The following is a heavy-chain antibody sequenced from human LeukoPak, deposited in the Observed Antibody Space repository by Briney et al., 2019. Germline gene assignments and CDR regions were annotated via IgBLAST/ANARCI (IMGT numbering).Heavy chain of an antibody. CDR1: AFSLNTYN. J-gene: IGHJ4*02. D-gene: IGHD1-26*01. Sequence: PGGSLRLSCAASAFSLNTYNMNWVRQAPGKGLEWVSSISYTGTYIYYADSVKGRFTISRDNAQNSLYLQMNSLRAEDTAIYYCVRDRGTYRPIDYWGQGTLVTVSS. CDR2: ISYTGTYI. CDR3: VRDRGTYRPIDY. V-gene: IGHV3-21*04.